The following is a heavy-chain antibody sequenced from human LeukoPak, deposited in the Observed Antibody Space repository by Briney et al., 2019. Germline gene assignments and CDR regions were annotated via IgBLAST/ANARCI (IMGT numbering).Heavy chain of an antibody. CDR2: IYYSGST. V-gene: IGHV4-59*01. CDR1: GGSISSYY. D-gene: IGHD2-2*01. CDR3: ARGPSRYCSSTSCAYRAFDI. J-gene: IGHJ3*02. Sequence: PSETLSLTCTVSGGSISSYYWSWIRQTPGKGLEWIGYIYYSGSTNYNPSLKSRVTISVDTSKNQFSLKLSSVTAADTAVYYCARGPSRYCSSTSCAYRAFDIWGQGTMVTVSS.